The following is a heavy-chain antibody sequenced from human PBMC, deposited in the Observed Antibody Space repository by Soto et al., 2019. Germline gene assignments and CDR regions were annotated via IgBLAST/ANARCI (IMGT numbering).Heavy chain of an antibody. CDR3: ARHYDILTGYPPSLDY. CDR2: ISSSSSTI. CDR1: GFTFSSYS. D-gene: IGHD3-9*01. J-gene: IGHJ4*02. V-gene: IGHV3-48*01. Sequence: EVQLVESGGGLVQPGGSLRLSCAASGFTFSSYSMNWVRQAPGKGLEWVSYISSSSSTIYYADSVKGRFTISRDNAKNSLYLQMNSLRAEDTAVYYCARHYDILTGYPPSLDYWGQGTLVTVSS.